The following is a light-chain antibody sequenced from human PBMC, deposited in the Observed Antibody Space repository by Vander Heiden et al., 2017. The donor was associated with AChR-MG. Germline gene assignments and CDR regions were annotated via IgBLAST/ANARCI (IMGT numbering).Light chain of an antibody. V-gene: IGKV3-20*01. CDR2: GAS. CDR3: QLYDNSPWT. CDR1: QSVSSSF. J-gene: IGKJ1*01. Sequence: SQATLSLSPGERATLSCRASQSVSSSFLAWYQQKPGQAPRLLIYGASNRATGIPDRFSGSGSGTDFTLTISRLEPEDFAVYYCQLYDNSPWTFGQGTKVEIK.